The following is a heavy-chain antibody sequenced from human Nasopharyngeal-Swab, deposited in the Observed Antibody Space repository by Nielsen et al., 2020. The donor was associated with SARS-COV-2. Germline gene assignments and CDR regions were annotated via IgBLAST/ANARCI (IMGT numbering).Heavy chain of an antibody. J-gene: IGHJ4*02. D-gene: IGHD6-13*01. Sequence: SETLSLICTVFGDSIAYSTFYWGWIRQPPGKGLEWIGNIYYNGNTYQNPSLKSRLTISVDKSKNQFSLQLSSVTAADTAVYYCVRSSSWYYFDYWAQGTQVTVSS. CDR3: VRSSSWYYFDY. CDR1: GDSIAYSTFY. CDR2: IYYNGNT. V-gene: IGHV4-39*01.